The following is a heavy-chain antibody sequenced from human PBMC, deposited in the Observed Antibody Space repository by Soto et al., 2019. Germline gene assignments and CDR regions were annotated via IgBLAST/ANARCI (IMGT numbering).Heavy chain of an antibody. CDR2: INHDGSKT. V-gene: IGHV3-74*01. CDR3: VREPWGFSGTWYDY. D-gene: IGHD6-13*01. J-gene: IGHJ4*02. Sequence: LRWGASQCYCRGHGGHWVSKVQGKGPAWVSRINHDGSKTEYADSVNVRFTISRYNTNNTLYLQMNSLRVEDTAMYYCVREPWGFSGTWYDYWGQGTLVTVSS. CDR1: QCYCRGHG.